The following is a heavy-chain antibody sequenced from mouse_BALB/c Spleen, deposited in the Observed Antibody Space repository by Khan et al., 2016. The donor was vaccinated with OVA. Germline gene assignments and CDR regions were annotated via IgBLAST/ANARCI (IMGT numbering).Heavy chain of an antibody. J-gene: IGHJ4*01. CDR2: INTYTGEP. D-gene: IGHD2-10*01. V-gene: IGHV9-3-1*01. CDR1: GYTFTNYG. Sequence: QIQLVQSGPELKKPGETVKISCKASGYTFTNYGMNWVLQSPGKALKWMGWINTYTGEPTYADDFKGRFAFSLETSASPAFLQINNLKNEDTATYCCARPPYFSYTLDYWGQGTSVTVSS. CDR3: ARPPYFSYTLDY.